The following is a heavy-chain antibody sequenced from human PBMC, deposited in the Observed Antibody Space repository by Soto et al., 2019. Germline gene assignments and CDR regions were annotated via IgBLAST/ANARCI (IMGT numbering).Heavy chain of an antibody. CDR3: AKDEVAANGRADACDI. V-gene: IGHV3-23*01. Sequence: EVQLLESGGGLVQPGGSLTLTCIVSGFTSGKYAMSWVRQAPGKGLEWVSEIGGGGEYTNYADSVRGRFTMSRDNSKNTLYLHMSSLKVEDTAVYYRAKDEVAANGRADACDIWGQGTVVTVSS. J-gene: IGHJ3*02. CDR2: IGGGGEYT. D-gene: IGHD2-15*01. CDR1: GFTSGKYA.